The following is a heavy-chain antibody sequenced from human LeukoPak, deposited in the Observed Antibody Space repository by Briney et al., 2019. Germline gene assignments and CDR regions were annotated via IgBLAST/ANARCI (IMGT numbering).Heavy chain of an antibody. D-gene: IGHD1-26*01. V-gene: IGHV4-39*01. J-gene: IGHJ4*02. CDR3: ARQGVGATDF. Sequence: SETLSLTCSVSGGSINSNGYYWAWIRQPPGKRPEWIGSIFYSGSTHYNPSLQSRITISADASKGQFSLKLSSVTAADTAVYYCARQGVGATDFWGQGSLVTVSS. CDR1: GGSINSNGYY. CDR2: IFYSGST.